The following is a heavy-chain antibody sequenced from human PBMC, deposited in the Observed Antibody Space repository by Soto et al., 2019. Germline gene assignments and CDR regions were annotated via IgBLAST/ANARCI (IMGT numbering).Heavy chain of an antibody. V-gene: IGHV4-31*03. CDR1: GGSISSGGYY. CDR2: IYYSGST. J-gene: IGHJ6*02. Sequence: SETLSLTCTVSGGSISSGGYYWSWIRQHPGKGLEWIGYIYYSGSTYYNPSLKSRVTISVDTSKNQFSLKLSSVTAADTAVYYCAREPLMITFGGVIDPYGMEVWGQGTTVTVSS. D-gene: IGHD3-16*02. CDR3: AREPLMITFGGVIDPYGMEV.